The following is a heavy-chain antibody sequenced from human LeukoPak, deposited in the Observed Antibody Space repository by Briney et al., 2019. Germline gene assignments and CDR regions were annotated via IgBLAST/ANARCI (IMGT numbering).Heavy chain of an antibody. CDR1: GFTFGTFA. CDR3: AKDYEPLVGVHRWGDWFDP. J-gene: IGHJ5*02. D-gene: IGHD1-26*01. CDR2: IFPSGGEI. Sequence: GGSLRLSCAASGFTFGTFAMIWVRQPPGKGLEWVSSIFPSGGEIHYADSVRGRFTISRDNSKSTLSLQMNSLRAEDTAVYYCAKDYEPLVGVHRWGDWFDPWGQGTLVTVSS. V-gene: IGHV3-23*01.